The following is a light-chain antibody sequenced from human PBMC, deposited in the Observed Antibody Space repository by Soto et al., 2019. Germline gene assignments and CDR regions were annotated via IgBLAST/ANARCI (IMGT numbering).Light chain of an antibody. CDR3: PQYDQRYT. CDR2: SAS. CDR1: QSVSTG. Sequence: EIVMTQSPAALSVSPGEGATLSCRASQSVSTGLAWYQQKPGLPPRLLIYSASTRATGVPARFSGSGSGTEFTLTISSLQSEDFAIYYCPQYDQRYTFGQGTKREIK. V-gene: IGKV3-15*01. J-gene: IGKJ2*01.